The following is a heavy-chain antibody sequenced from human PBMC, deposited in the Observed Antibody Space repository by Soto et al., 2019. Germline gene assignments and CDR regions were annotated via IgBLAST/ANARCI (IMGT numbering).Heavy chain of an antibody. J-gene: IGHJ2*01. CDR3: ARDGDRCTSTRCSPWPDTHFDL. Sequence: QLQLVQSGDGVKKPGASVKVSCKASGYTFTNYGISWVRQAPGQGLEWMGWISPYNGNTKYPQKLQGRVTMTTDTSTRTSYMELRSLRSDDTAVYFCARDGDRCTSTRCSPWPDTHFDLWGRGTLVTVSS. V-gene: IGHV1-18*01. CDR1: GYTFTNYG. CDR2: ISPYNGNT. D-gene: IGHD2-2*01.